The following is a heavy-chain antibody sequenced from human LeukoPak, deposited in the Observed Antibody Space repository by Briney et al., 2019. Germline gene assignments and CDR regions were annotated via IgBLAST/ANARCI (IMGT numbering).Heavy chain of an antibody. Sequence: GGSLRLSCAASGFAFSNYAMNWVRQAPGKGLEWVSGISASGGDALYADSVKGRFTLSSDSSRNTVYFQLNNLRVEDTAIYYCAKASWVSSTDAVRWGQGTLVTVSS. CDR2: ISASGGDA. V-gene: IGHV3-23*01. J-gene: IGHJ4*02. CDR1: GFAFSNYA. D-gene: IGHD3-16*01. CDR3: AKASWVSSTDAVR.